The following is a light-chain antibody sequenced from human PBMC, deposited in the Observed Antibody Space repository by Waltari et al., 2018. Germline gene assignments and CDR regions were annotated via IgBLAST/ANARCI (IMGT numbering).Light chain of an antibody. CDR3: QQRSNWTPHT. Sequence: EIVLTQSPDTLSLSPGDTATLSCRASQSVGSYLAWYQQKPGQPPRLLIYDASNRTTGVPDRFRRSGSGTDFTLTISSLEAEDFAVYFCQQRSNWTPHTFGQGARLAIK. J-gene: IGKJ2*01. CDR2: DAS. V-gene: IGKV3-11*01. CDR1: QSVGSY.